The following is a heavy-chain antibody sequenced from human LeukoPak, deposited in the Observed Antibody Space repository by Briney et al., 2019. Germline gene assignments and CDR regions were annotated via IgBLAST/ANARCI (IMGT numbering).Heavy chain of an antibody. Sequence: GGSLRLSCAASGFTFSSYEMNWVRQAPGKGLEWVSSISTSSSYIYYADSVKGRFTISRDNAKKSLYLQMNTLRAEDTAVYYCARSSGNIVAAGSYLLLWGQGTLVTVSS. D-gene: IGHD6-13*01. J-gene: IGHJ4*02. V-gene: IGHV3-21*01. CDR3: ARSSGNIVAAGSYLLL. CDR2: ISTSSSYI. CDR1: GFTFSSYE.